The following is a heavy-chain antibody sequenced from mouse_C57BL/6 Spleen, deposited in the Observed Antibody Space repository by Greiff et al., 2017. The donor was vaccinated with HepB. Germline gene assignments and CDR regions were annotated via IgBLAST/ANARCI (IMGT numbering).Heavy chain of an antibody. CDR1: GYAFSSYW. V-gene: IGHV1-80*01. J-gene: IGHJ3*01. Sequence: VKLMESGAELVKPGASVKISCKASGYAFSSYWMNWVKQRPGKGLEWIGQIYPGDGDTNYNGKFKGKATLTADKSSSTAYMQLSSLTSEDSAVYFCARAFTTVVEGFAYWGQGTLVTVSA. CDR3: ARAFTTVVEGFAY. D-gene: IGHD1-1*01. CDR2: IYPGDGDT.